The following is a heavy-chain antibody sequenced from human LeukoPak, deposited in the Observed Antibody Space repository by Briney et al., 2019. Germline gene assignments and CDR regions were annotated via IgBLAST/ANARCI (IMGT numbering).Heavy chain of an antibody. J-gene: IGHJ4*02. D-gene: IGHD6-19*01. CDR2: INPNSGGT. CDR3: ARDRRLVEDFDY. V-gene: IGHV1-2*02. Sequence: ASVKLSCKASGYTFTGYYMHWVRQAPGQGLEGMGWINPNSGGTNYAQKFQGRVTMTRDTSISTAYMELSRLRSDDTAVYYCARDRRLVEDFDYWGQGTLVTVSS. CDR1: GYTFTGYY.